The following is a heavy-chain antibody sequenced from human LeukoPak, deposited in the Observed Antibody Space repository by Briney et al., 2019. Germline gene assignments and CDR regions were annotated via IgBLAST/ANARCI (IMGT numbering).Heavy chain of an antibody. V-gene: IGHV1-46*01. CDR1: GYTFTSYY. Sequence: ASVKVSCTASGYTFTSYYMHWVRQAPGQGLEWMGIINPSGGSTSYAQKFQGRVTMTRDTSISTAYMELSRLSYDDTAGYPCARAQYCSSTSCGVDVWGQGTTVTVSS. CDR3: ARAQYCSSTSCGVDV. J-gene: IGHJ6*02. D-gene: IGHD2-2*01. CDR2: INPSGGST.